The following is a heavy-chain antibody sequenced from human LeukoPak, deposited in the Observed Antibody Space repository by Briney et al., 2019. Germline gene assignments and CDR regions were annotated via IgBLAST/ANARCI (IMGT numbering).Heavy chain of an antibody. J-gene: IGHJ4*02. CDR2: IILIVGIA. D-gene: IGHD3-22*01. CDR3: ARDRNRLYYDSSGYQSYSFDY. CDR1: GGTFISYA. V-gene: IGHV1-69*04. Sequence: AVKVSCKASGGTFISYAICWVRQAPGQGLEWMGRIILIVGIANYAQKFQGRVTITADKSTSTAYMELSSMRSEDTAVYYCARDRNRLYYDSSGYQSYSFDYWGQGTLVTVSS.